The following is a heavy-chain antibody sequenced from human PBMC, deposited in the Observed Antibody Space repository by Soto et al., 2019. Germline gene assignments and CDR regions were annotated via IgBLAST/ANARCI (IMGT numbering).Heavy chain of an antibody. J-gene: IGHJ6*01. CDR3: ARARRDTAMARCGYYYHGMDV. Sequence: LSLTCTVSGGSIGSGGYYWSWIREHPGKGLGWMGYIYYSGSSYCNPSLKRRVTISVDTASDQFSLKLSSVTAADTAVYYSARARRDTAMARCGYYYHGMDVWGQGTMITAPS. CDR2: IYYSGSS. V-gene: IGHV4-31*03. CDR1: GGSIGSGGYY. D-gene: IGHD5-18*01.